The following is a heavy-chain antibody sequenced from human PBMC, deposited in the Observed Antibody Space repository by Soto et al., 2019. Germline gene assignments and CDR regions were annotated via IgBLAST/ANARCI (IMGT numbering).Heavy chain of an antibody. D-gene: IGHD2-15*01. CDR1: GGSISSGGYY. CDR2: IYYSGSS. V-gene: IGHV4-31*03. J-gene: IGHJ3*02. CDR3: ARGGGGTTLDAFDI. Sequence: QVQLQESGPGLVKPSQTLSLTCTVSGGSISSGGYYWSWIRQHPGKGLEWIGYIYYSGSSYYNPSLKSRITISVDTSTNQFSLKLSSVTAADTAVYYCARGGGGTTLDAFDIWGQGTMVTVSS.